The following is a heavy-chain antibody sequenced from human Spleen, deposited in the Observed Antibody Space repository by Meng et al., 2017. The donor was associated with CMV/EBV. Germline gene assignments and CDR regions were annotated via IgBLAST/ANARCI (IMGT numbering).Heavy chain of an antibody. CDR2: IYYSGST. V-gene: IGHV4-39*07. J-gene: IGHJ6*02. CDR3: ARSEYCSSTSCQYRFSYYYGMDV. D-gene: IGHD2-2*01. Sequence: SETLSLTCTVSGGSISSSSYYWGWIRQPPGKGLEWIGSIYYSGSTHYNPSLKSRVTISIDTSKNQFSLQLSSVTAADTAVYYCARSEYCSSTSCQYRFSYYYGMDVWGQGTTVTVSS. CDR1: GGSISSSSYY.